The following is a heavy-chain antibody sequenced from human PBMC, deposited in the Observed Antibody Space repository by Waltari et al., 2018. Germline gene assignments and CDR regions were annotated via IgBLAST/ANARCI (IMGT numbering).Heavy chain of an antibody. CDR1: GFTFSNYG. V-gene: IGHV3-30*18. D-gene: IGHD2-21*01. CDR3: AKAPGLYSLIDY. CDR2: IWYDGSNK. Sequence: QVQLVESGGGVVQPGRSLRLSCAASGFTFSNYGMHWVRQAPGKGLGWVAVIWYDGSNKYYADSVKGRFTISRDNSKNTLYLQMNSLRAEDTAMYYCAKAPGLYSLIDYWGQGTLVTVSS. J-gene: IGHJ4*02.